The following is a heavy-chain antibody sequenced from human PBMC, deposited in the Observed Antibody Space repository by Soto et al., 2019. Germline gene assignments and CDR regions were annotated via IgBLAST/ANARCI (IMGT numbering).Heavy chain of an antibody. CDR1: GDSVTTGSYF. CDR2: IQASGST. CDR3: MRTNSRGQWAAWC. J-gene: IGHJ4*02. D-gene: IGHD3-22*01. Sequence: ETLSLTCIVSGDSVTTGSYFWSWIRQPPGKGLEWIGYIQASGSTNYNPSLKSRVYISLDTSKNQFSRMLTSVTAADQAIYYCMRTNSRGQWAAWCWGPGTLVTVSS. V-gene: IGHV4-61*01.